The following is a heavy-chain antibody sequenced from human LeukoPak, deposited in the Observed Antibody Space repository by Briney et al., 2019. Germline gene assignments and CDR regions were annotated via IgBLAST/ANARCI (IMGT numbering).Heavy chain of an antibody. D-gene: IGHD6-19*01. CDR3: ARLIRQWLSFPKRPWFDP. CDR2: IYYSGST. CDR1: GGSISSYY. Sequence: SETLSLTCTVSGGSISSYYWGWIRQPPGKGLEWIGSIYYSGSTYYNPSLKSRVTISVDTSKNQFSLKLSSVTAADTAVYYCARLIRQWLSFPKRPWFDPWGQGTLVTVSS. J-gene: IGHJ5*02. V-gene: IGHV4-39*01.